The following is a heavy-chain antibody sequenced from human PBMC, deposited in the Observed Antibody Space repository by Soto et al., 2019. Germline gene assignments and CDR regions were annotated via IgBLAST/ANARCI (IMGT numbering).Heavy chain of an antibody. CDR3: ARRGYGPGFPYYYGMDV. J-gene: IGHJ6*02. V-gene: IGHV4-59*01. CDR2: IYYSGST. Sequence: SXTLSLTGSVSGGSISSYYWSWIGQPPGKGLEWIGYIYYSGSTNYNPSLKSRVTISVDTSKNQFSLKLSSVTAADTAVYYCARRGYGPGFPYYYGMDVWGQGTTVTVSS. CDR1: GGSISSYY. D-gene: IGHD3-10*01.